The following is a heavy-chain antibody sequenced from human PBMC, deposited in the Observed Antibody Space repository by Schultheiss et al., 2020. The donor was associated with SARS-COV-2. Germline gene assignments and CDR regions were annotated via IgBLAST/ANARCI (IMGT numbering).Heavy chain of an antibody. Sequence: SETLSLTCTVSGGSVSSGSYYWTWIRQSPEKGMEWIGYIYHSGSTNYNPSLKSRVIISVDTSKNQFSLKLSSVTAADTAVYYCARVSSGYERFYYYYYAMDVWGQGTTVTVAS. V-gene: IGHV4-61*01. D-gene: IGHD5-12*01. J-gene: IGHJ6*02. CDR3: ARVSSGYERFYYYYYAMDV. CDR1: GGSVSSGSYY. CDR2: IYHSGST.